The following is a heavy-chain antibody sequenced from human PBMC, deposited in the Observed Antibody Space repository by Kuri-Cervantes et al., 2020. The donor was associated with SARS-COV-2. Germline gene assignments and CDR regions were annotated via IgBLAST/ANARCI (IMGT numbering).Heavy chain of an antibody. CDR1: GFTFSSYS. V-gene: IGHV3-48*01. CDR2: ISSSSSTI. J-gene: IGHJ4*02. Sequence: GESLKISCAASGFTFSSYSMNWVRQAPGKGLEWVSYISSSSSTIYYADSVKGRFTISRDNAKNSLYLQMNSLRAEDTAVYYCAKDTDEGVRDYDFWSGVDYWGQGTLVTVSS. CDR3: AKDTDEGVRDYDFWSGVDY. D-gene: IGHD3-3*01.